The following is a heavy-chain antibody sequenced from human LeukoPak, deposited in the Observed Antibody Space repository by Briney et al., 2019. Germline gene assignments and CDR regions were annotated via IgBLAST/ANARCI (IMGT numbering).Heavy chain of an antibody. D-gene: IGHD5-24*01. J-gene: IGHJ4*02. Sequence: PGGSLRLSCAASGFTFSSYWMHWVRQAPGKGLVWVSRINSDGSSTSYADSVKGRFTISRDNAKNTLYLQMNSLRAEDTAVYYCARGGDGYHFDYRGQGTLVTVSS. V-gene: IGHV3-74*01. CDR3: ARGGDGYHFDY. CDR1: GFTFSSYW. CDR2: INSDGSST.